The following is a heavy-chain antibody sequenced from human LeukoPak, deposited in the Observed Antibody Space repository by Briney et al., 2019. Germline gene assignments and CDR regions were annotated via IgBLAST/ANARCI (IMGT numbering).Heavy chain of an antibody. V-gene: IGHV3-74*01. CDR2: ISNDGSIT. CDR1: GFTFSRYW. CDR3: AKGVLRSDP. J-gene: IGHJ5*02. D-gene: IGHD3-3*01. Sequence: GGSLRLSCAASGFTFSRYWMHWVRQAPGKGLVWVSRISNDGSITTYADSVKGRFTISRDNAKNTLYLQMNSLRAEDTAVYYCAKGVLRSDPWGQGTLVTVSS.